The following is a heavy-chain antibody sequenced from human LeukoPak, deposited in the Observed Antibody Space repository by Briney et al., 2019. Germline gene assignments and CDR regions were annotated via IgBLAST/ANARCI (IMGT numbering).Heavy chain of an antibody. CDR2: INAGNGNT. CDR1: GYTFTSYA. D-gene: IGHD6-13*01. CDR3: AREGSSWADYYGMDV. V-gene: IGHV1-3*01. Sequence: ASVKVSCKASGYTFTSYAMHWVRQAPGQRLEWMGWINAGNGNTKYSQKFQGRVTITRDTSASTAYMELSSLRSDDTAVYYCAREGSSWADYYGMDVWGQGTTVTVSS. J-gene: IGHJ6*02.